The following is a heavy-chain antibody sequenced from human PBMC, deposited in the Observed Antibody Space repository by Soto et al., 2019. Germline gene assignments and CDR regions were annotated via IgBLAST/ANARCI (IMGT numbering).Heavy chain of an antibody. Sequence: SETLSLTCAVYGGSFSGYYWSWIRQPPGKGLEWIGEINHSGSTNYNPSLKSRVTISVDTSKNQFSLKLSSVTAADTAVYYCARAKSYDFWSGYRLYYYYMDVWGKGTTVTVSS. J-gene: IGHJ6*03. CDR1: GGSFSGYY. CDR2: INHSGST. CDR3: ARAKSYDFWSGYRLYYYYMDV. V-gene: IGHV4-34*01. D-gene: IGHD3-3*01.